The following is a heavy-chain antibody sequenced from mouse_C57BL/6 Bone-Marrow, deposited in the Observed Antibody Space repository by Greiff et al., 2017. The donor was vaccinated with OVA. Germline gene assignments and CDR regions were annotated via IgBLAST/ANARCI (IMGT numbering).Heavy chain of an antibody. CDR2: IYPRDGST. J-gene: IGHJ4*01. CDR3: ARPTVVATSGSYYAMDY. CDR1: GYTFTDHT. Sequence: VMLVESDAELVKPGASVKISCKVSGYTFTDHTIHWMKQRPEQGLEWIGYIYPRDGSTKYNEKFKGKATLTADKSSSTAYMQLNSLTSEDSAVYFCARPTVVATSGSYYAMDYWGQGTSVTVSS. V-gene: IGHV1-78*01. D-gene: IGHD1-1*01.